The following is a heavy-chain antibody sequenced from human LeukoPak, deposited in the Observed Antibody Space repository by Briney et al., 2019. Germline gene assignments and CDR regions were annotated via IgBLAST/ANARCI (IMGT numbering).Heavy chain of an antibody. Sequence: GGSLRLSCAASGFTFSSYSMNWVRQAPGKGLEWVSLIYSGGSTFYADSVKGRFTISRDNSKNTLYLQMNSLRAEDTAVYYCARVSYYYGSGSYSFDYWGQGTLVTVSS. CDR3: ARVSYYYGSGSYSFDY. D-gene: IGHD3-10*01. V-gene: IGHV3-53*01. CDR2: IYSGGST. J-gene: IGHJ4*02. CDR1: GFTFSSYS.